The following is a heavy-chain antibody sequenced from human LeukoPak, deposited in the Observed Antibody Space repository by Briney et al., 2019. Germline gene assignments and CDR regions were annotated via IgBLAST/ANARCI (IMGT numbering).Heavy chain of an antibody. CDR2: IYPGDSDT. D-gene: IGHD1-26*01. CDR1: GYSLTSDW. Sequence: GESLKISCKGSGYSLTSDWIGWVRQMPGKGLEWMGIIYPGDSDTRYSPSFQGQVTISADKSISTAYLQWSSLKASDTAMYYCARVFEKGWELPADYYYYMDVWGKGTTVTVSS. J-gene: IGHJ6*03. V-gene: IGHV5-51*01. CDR3: ARVFEKGWELPADYYYYMDV.